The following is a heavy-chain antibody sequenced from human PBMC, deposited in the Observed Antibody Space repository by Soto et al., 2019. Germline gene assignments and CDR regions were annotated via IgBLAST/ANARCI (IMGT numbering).Heavy chain of an antibody. V-gene: IGHV1-24*01. CDR3: AIAARPPDSPDAFDI. J-gene: IGHJ3*02. CDR1: GYTLTELS. D-gene: IGHD6-6*01. CDR2: FDPEDGET. Sequence: ASVKVSCKVSGYTLTELSMHWVRQAPGKGLEWMGGFDPEDGETIYAQKFQGRVTMTEDTSTDTAYMELSSLRFEDTAVYYCAIAARPPDSPDAFDIWGQGTMVTVSS.